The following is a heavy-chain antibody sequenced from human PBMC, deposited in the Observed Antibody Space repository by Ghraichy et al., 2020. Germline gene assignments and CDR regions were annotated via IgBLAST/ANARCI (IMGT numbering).Heavy chain of an antibody. CDR2: IYHSGST. V-gene: IGHV4-4*02. CDR3: ANIVGAGGHLGY. J-gene: IGHJ4*02. CDR1: GGSISSSNW. Sequence: ETLSLTGAVSGGSISSSNWWSWVRQPPGKGLEWIGEIYHSGSTNYNPSLKSRVTISVDKSKNQFSLKLSSVTAADTAVYYCANIVGAGGHLGYWGQGTLVTVSS. D-gene: IGHD1-26*01.